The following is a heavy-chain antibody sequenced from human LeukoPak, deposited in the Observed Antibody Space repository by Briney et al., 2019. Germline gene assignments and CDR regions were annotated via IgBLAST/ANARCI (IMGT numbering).Heavy chain of an antibody. CDR2: ISGSRNFI. J-gene: IGHJ4*02. CDR3: ARRNVVVGGVDY. CDR1: GFTFRSYT. V-gene: IGHV3-21*01. D-gene: IGHD3-16*01. Sequence: TGGSLRLSCAASGFTFRSYTMNWVRQAPGKGLEWVSSISGSRNFIYYGDSVKGRFSISRDNAWNSLSLQMDRLRAEDTAVYYSARRNVVVGGVDYWGQGTLVTVSA.